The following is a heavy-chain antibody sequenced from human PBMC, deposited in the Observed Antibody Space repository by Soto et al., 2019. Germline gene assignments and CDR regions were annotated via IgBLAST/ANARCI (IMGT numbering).Heavy chain of an antibody. J-gene: IGHJ6*03. Sequence: SETLSLTCTVSGGSISSGGYYWSWIRQHPGKGLEWIGYIYYSGSTYYNPSLKSRVTISVDTSKNQFSLKLSSVTAADTAVYYCARDGAATKGYYHYYMDVWGKGTTVTVSS. D-gene: IGHD2-15*01. CDR1: GGSISSGGYY. CDR3: ARDGAATKGYYHYYMDV. V-gene: IGHV4-31*03. CDR2: IYYSGST.